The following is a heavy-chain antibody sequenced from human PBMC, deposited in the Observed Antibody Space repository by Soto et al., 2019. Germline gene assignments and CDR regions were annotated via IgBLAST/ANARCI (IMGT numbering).Heavy chain of an antibody. CDR1: GGSFSGYY. Sequence: PSETLSLTCAVYGGSFSGYYWSWIRQPPGKGLEWIGEINHSGSTNYNPSLKGRVTISVDTSKNQFSLKLSSVTAADTAVYYCARVLRYFDWLLVHRWFDPWGQGTLVTVSS. D-gene: IGHD3-9*01. J-gene: IGHJ5*02. CDR3: ARVLRYFDWLLVHRWFDP. CDR2: INHSGST. V-gene: IGHV4-34*01.